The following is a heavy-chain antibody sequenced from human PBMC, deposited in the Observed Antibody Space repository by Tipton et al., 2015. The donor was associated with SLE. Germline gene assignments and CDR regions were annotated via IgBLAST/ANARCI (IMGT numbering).Heavy chain of an antibody. CDR2: FHYSGHT. CDR3: ARGAIAVAGSGWFDP. V-gene: IGHV4-39*07. D-gene: IGHD6-19*01. J-gene: IGHJ5*02. Sequence: TLSLTCTVSGGAIGSSDYYWAWFRQPPGKGLEWIGSFHYSGHTYYSPSLKSRVTTSVDTSKNQISLKVYSVTAADTAVYYCARGAIAVAGSGWFDPWGQGTLVIVSS. CDR1: GGAIGSSDYY.